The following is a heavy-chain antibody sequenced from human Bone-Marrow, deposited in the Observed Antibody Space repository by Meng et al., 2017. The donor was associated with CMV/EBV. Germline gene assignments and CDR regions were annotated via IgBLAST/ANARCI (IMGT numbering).Heavy chain of an antibody. J-gene: IGHJ6*02. Sequence: SETLSLTCAVYGGSFSGYYWSWIRQPPGKGLEWIGEINHSGSTNYNPSLKSRVTISVDTSKNQFSLKLSSVTAADTAVYYCARAWFGELPLYYYYGMDVWGQGTTVTVSS. CDR2: INHSGST. CDR3: ARAWFGELPLYYYYGMDV. CDR1: GGSFSGYY. D-gene: IGHD3-10*01. V-gene: IGHV4-34*01.